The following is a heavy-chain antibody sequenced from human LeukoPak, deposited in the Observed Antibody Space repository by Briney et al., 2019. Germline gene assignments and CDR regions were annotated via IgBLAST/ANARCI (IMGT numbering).Heavy chain of an antibody. CDR3: ARVYCSGGSCHFDY. CDR2: ISSSGSTI. CDR1: GFTFSSYE. V-gene: IGHV3-48*03. Sequence: PGGSLRLSCAASGFTFSSYEMNWVRQAPGKGLEWVSYISSSGSTIYYADSVKGRFTISRENAKNSLYLQMNSLRAGDTAVYYCARVYCSGGSCHFDYWGQGTLVTVSS. D-gene: IGHD2-15*01. J-gene: IGHJ4*02.